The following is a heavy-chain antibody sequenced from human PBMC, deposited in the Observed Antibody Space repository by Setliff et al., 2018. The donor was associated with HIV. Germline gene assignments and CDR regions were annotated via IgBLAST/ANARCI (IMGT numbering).Heavy chain of an antibody. CDR3: ARERGAAAGVPIDF. J-gene: IGHJ4*02. V-gene: IGHV4-38-2*02. Sequence: SETLSLTCAVSNYSISSGYYWAWLRQPPGKGLEWIATVYQSGTSYYNPSLQSRVTISVDTSKNLFSLRLISVTAADTAVYFRARERGAAAGVPIDFWGQGTLVTVSS. D-gene: IGHD6-13*01. CDR1: NYSISSGYY. CDR2: VYQSGTS.